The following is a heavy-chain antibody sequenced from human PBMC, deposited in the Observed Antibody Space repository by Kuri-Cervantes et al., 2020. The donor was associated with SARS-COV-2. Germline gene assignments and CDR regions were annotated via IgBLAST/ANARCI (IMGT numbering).Heavy chain of an antibody. D-gene: IGHD7-27*01. CDR1: GFTFSTYR. Sequence: LSLTCAASGFTFSTYRMNWVRQAPGKGLEWVSSISSSANFIYYADSVQGRFTISRDNAKNSLYLQMNSLRAEDTAVYYCARDRELGTRGTNWFDPWGQGTLVTVSS. V-gene: IGHV3-21*01. J-gene: IGHJ5*02. CDR3: ARDRELGTRGTNWFDP. CDR2: ISSSANFI.